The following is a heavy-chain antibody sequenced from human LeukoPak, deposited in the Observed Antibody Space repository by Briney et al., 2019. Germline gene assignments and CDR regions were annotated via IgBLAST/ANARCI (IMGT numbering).Heavy chain of an antibody. V-gene: IGHV3-23*01. CDR2: IDISGGST. Sequence: GGSLRLSCAASGFTFSSHAMCWVRPAPGQGLEWVSSIDISGGSTYYADSVKGRFTISRDNSKNTLYLQMNSLRVEDTALYYCARADNGAREGFDYWGQGTLVTVSS. D-gene: IGHD1-1*01. J-gene: IGHJ4*02. CDR3: ARADNGAREGFDY. CDR1: GFTFSSHA.